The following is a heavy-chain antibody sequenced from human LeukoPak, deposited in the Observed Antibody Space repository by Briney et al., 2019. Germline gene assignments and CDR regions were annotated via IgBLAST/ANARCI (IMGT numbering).Heavy chain of an antibody. CDR2: IIPIFGTA. V-gene: IGHV1-69*13. D-gene: IGHD3-3*01. Sequence: ASVKVSCKASGYTFTSYDISWVRQAPGQGLEWMGGIIPIFGTANYAQKFQGRVTITADESTSTAYMELSSLRSEDTAVYYCAMDTIFGARATYYGMDVWGQGTTVTVSS. J-gene: IGHJ6*02. CDR1: GYTFTSYD. CDR3: AMDTIFGARATYYGMDV.